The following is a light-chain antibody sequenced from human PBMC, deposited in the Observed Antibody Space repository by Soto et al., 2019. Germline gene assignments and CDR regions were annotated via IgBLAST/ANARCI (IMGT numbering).Light chain of an antibody. CDR3: QQYNNWPTLT. Sequence: EIVMTQSPATLSVSPGERATLSCRASQTVSSNLAWYQQKPGQAPRLLIYDTSTRATGIPDRFSGSGSGTEFTLTISSLQSEDFAVYYCQQYNNWPTLTFGGGTKVEIK. J-gene: IGKJ4*01. V-gene: IGKV3-15*01. CDR1: QTVSSN. CDR2: DTS.